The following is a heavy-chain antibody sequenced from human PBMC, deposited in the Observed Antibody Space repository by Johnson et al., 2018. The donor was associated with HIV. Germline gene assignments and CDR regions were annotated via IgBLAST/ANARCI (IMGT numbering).Heavy chain of an antibody. CDR2: ISYDGSNK. D-gene: IGHD6-19*01. CDR1: GFTFSSYA. Sequence: QVQLVESGGGFVQPGRSLRLSCAASGFTFSSYAMHWVRQAPGKGLEWVAVISYDGSNKYYADSVKGRFTIARDNAKNSLYLQMNSLRAEDTAVYCCAKGTAVADDAFDIWGQGTMVTVSS. V-gene: IGHV3-30-3*01. CDR3: AKGTAVADDAFDI. J-gene: IGHJ3*02.